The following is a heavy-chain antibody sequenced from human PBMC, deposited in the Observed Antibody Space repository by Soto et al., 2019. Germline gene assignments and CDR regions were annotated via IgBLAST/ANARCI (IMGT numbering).Heavy chain of an antibody. CDR3: ARQYGGSHADY. D-gene: IGHD1-26*01. CDR2: IYYSGST. J-gene: IGHJ4*02. V-gene: IGHV4-59*08. CDR1: GGSISSYY. Sequence: PSETLSLTCTVSGGSISSYYWSWIRQPPGKGLEWIGYIYYSGSTNYNPSLKSRVTISVDTSKNQFSLKLSSVTAADTAVYYCARQYGGSHADYWGQGTLVTVSS.